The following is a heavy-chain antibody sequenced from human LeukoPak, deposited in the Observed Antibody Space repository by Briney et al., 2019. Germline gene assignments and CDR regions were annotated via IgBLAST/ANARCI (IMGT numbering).Heavy chain of an antibody. D-gene: IGHD1-26*01. V-gene: IGHV1-2*02. CDR2: INPNSGGT. CDR1: GYTFTGYY. Sequence: GASVKVSCKASGYTFTGYYMHWVRQAPGQGLEWMGWINPNSGGTNCAQKFQGRVTMTRDTSISTAYMELSRLRSDDTAVYYCARLVGATHYFDYWGQGTLVTVSS. J-gene: IGHJ4*02. CDR3: ARLVGATHYFDY.